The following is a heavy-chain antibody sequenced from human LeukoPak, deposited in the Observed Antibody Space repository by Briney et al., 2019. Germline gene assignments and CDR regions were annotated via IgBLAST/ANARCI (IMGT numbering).Heavy chain of an antibody. CDR1: GYTFTVYY. D-gene: IGHD2-8*01. Sequence: ASVKVSCKASGYTFTVYYIHWVRQAPGQGLEWMGWINPNSGGTNYAQKFQGRVTMTTDTSITTAYMDLTSLRPDDTAVYYCARPVRYAWIYDAFDIWGQGTIVTVSS. V-gene: IGHV1-2*02. J-gene: IGHJ3*02. CDR2: INPNSGGT. CDR3: ARPVRYAWIYDAFDI.